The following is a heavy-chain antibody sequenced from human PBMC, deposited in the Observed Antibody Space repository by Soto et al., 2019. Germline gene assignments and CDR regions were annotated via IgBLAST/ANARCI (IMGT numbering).Heavy chain of an antibody. CDR1: GGSFSSSRYF. Sequence: QLQLQLSGPGLVKPSETLSLTCAVSGGSFSSSRYFWGWIRQPPGKGLEWIGSVYYSGSLYYNPSLHSRVAISVDTSKNQVSLRLRSVTAADTAVYYCARHPEDIVGTEYFEKWGQGTLVTVSS. CDR2: VYYSGSL. J-gene: IGHJ1*01. D-gene: IGHD2-15*01. V-gene: IGHV4-39*01. CDR3: ARHPEDIVGTEYFEK.